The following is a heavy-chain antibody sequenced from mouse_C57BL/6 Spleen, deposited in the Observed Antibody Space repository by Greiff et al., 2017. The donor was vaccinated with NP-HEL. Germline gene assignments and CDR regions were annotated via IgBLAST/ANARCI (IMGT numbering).Heavy chain of an antibody. V-gene: IGHV1-74*01. CDR1: GYTFTSYW. D-gene: IGHD1-1*01. CDR3: ARSGGSYGSSYEGYFDV. J-gene: IGHJ1*03. Sequence: VKLQQPGAELVKPGASVKVSCKASGYTFTSYWMHWVKQRPGQGLEWIGRIHPSDSDTNYNQKFKGKATLTVDKSSSTAYMQLSSLTSEDSAVYYCARSGGSYGSSYEGYFDVWGTGTTVTVSS. CDR2: IHPSDSDT.